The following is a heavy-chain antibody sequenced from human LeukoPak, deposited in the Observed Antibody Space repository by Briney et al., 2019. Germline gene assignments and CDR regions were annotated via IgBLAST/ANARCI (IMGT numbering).Heavy chain of an antibody. CDR2: ISSSSSYI. V-gene: IGHV3-21*01. J-gene: IGHJ4*02. CDR1: GFTFSSYS. CDR3: ARDVLKYYYGSGSFDY. Sequence: PGGSLRLSCAASGFTFSSYSMNWVRQAPGKGLEWVSSISSSSSYIYYADSVKGRFTISRDNAKNSLYLQMNSLRAEDTAVYYCARDVLKYYYGSGSFDYWGQGTLVTVSS. D-gene: IGHD3-10*01.